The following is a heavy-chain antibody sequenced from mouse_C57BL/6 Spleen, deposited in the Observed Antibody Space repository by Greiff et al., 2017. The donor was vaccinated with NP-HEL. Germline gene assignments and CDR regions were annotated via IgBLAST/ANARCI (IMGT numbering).Heavy chain of an antibody. J-gene: IGHJ4*01. V-gene: IGHV1-80*01. Sequence: QVQLKESGAELVKPGASVKISCKASGYAFSSYWMNWVKQRPGKGLEWIGQIYPGDGDTNYNGKFKGKATLTADKSSSTAYMQLSSLTSEDSEVYFGAKTAQAPSYAMDYWGQGTSVTVSS. CDR2: IYPGDGDT. CDR3: AKTAQAPSYAMDY. D-gene: IGHD3-2*02. CDR1: GYAFSSYW.